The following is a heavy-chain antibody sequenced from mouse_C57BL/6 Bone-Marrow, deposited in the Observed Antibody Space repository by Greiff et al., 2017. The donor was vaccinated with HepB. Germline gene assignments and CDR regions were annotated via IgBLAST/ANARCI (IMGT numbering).Heavy chain of an antibody. Sequence: VQLQQSGAELVRPGASVKLSCKASGFNIKDDYMHWVKQRPEQGLEWIGWIDPENGDTEYASKFQGKATITADTSSNTAYLQLSSLTSEDTAVYYCTTLGSNGTIYYAMDYWGQGTSVTVSS. CDR1: GFNIKDDY. CDR3: TTLGSNGTIYYAMDY. V-gene: IGHV14-4*01. J-gene: IGHJ4*01. D-gene: IGHD2-5*01. CDR2: IDPENGDT.